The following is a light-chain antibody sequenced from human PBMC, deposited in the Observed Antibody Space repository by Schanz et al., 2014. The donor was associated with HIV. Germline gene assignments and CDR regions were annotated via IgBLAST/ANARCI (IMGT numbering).Light chain of an antibody. Sequence: QSALTQPRSVSGSPGQSVTISCTGTSSDVGGYNYVSWYQQCPGKAPKLVIYDVTIRPSGVPDRFSGSKSGNTASLTISGLQAGDEANYYCQSYDSSLSGVVFGGGTKLTVL. J-gene: IGLJ2*01. CDR2: DVT. V-gene: IGLV2-11*01. CDR1: SSDVGGYNY. CDR3: QSYDSSLSGVV.